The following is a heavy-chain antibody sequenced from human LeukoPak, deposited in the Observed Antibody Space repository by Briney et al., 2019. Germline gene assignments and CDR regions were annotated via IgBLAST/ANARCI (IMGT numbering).Heavy chain of an antibody. Sequence: ASVKVSCKASGYTFTSYGISWVRQAPGQGLEWMGWISAYNGNTNYAQKLQGRVTMTTHTSTSTAYMELRSLRSDDTAVYYCAREGGNYYDSSGAGYWGQGTLVTVSS. CDR2: ISAYNGNT. V-gene: IGHV1-18*01. CDR1: GYTFTSYG. D-gene: IGHD3-22*01. CDR3: AREGGNYYDSSGAGY. J-gene: IGHJ4*02.